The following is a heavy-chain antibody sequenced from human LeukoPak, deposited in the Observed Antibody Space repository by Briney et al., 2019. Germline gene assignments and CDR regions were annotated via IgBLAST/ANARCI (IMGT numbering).Heavy chain of an antibody. Sequence: ASVKVSCKASGYTFTGYYMHWVRQAPGQGLEWMGWINPNSGGTNYAQKFQGRVTMTRDTSISTAYMELSRLRSDDTAVYYCARGIAVVVADIDYWGQGTLVTVSS. D-gene: IGHD2-15*01. V-gene: IGHV1-2*02. CDR2: INPNSGGT. J-gene: IGHJ4*02. CDR1: GYTFTGYY. CDR3: ARGIAVVVADIDY.